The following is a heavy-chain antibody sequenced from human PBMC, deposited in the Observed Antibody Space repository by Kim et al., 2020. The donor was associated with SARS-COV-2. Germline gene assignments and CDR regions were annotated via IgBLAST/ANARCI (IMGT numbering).Heavy chain of an antibody. J-gene: IGHJ4*02. Sequence: GRLNISRDNSKNTLYLQMNSLRAEDTAVYYCAKGPYCSSTSCYTVGDFDYWGQGTLVTVSS. D-gene: IGHD2-2*02. V-gene: IGHV3-23*01. CDR3: AKGPYCSSTSCYTVGDFDY.